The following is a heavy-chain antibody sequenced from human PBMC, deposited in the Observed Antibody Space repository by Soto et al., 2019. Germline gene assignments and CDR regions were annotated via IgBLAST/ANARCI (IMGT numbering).Heavy chain of an antibody. Sequence: GGSLRLSCAASGFTFSSYSMNWVRQAPGKGLEWVSSISSSSSYIYYADSVKGRFTISRDNAKNSLYLQMNSLRAEDTAVYYCAREAKEDDCSSTSCHLYYFDYWGQGTLVTVSS. CDR2: ISSSSSYI. CDR3: AREAKEDDCSSTSCHLYYFDY. J-gene: IGHJ4*02. V-gene: IGHV3-21*01. CDR1: GFTFSSYS. D-gene: IGHD2-2*01.